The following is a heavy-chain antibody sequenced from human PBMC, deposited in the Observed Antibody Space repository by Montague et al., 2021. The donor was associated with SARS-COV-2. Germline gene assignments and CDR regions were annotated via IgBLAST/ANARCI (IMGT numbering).Heavy chain of an antibody. CDR2: INYSGST. J-gene: IGHJ4*02. V-gene: IGHV4-59*12. CDR3: ARDRYGSGWSIHFDY. Sequence: SETLSLTCTVSGGSISSYYWSWIRQPPGKGLEWIGYINYSGSTNYNPSLKSRVTISVDTSKNQFSLKLSSVTAADTAVYYCARDRYGSGWSIHFDYWGQGTLVTVSS. D-gene: IGHD6-19*01. CDR1: GGSISSYY.